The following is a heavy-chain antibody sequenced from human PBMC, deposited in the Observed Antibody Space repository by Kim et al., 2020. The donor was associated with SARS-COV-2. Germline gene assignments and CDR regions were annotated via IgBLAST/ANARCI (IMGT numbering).Heavy chain of an antibody. V-gene: IGHV7-4-1*02. CDR2: INTNTGNP. D-gene: IGHD2-2*01. J-gene: IGHJ4*02. Sequence: ASVKVSCKASGYTLTSYAMNWVRQAPGQGLEWMGWINTNTGNPTYAQGFTGRIVFSWDTSVSTAYLQISSLKAEDTAVYYSAAYCSSTSCYVRGEIDYWGQGTLVTVSS. CDR3: AAYCSSTSCYVRGEIDY. CDR1: GYTLTSYA.